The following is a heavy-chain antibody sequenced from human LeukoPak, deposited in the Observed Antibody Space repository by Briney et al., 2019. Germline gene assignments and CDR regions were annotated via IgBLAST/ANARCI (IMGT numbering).Heavy chain of an antibody. V-gene: IGHV3-30*04. CDR1: GFTFSSYA. CDR2: ISYDGSNK. J-gene: IGHJ6*03. Sequence: PGRSLRLSCAASGFTFSSYAMHWVRQAPGKGLEWVAVISYDGSNKYYADSVKGRFTISRDNSKNTLYLQMNSLRAEDTAVYYCARALELLNYYYYMDVWGKGTTVTVSS. D-gene: IGHD1-7*01. CDR3: ARALELLNYYYYMDV.